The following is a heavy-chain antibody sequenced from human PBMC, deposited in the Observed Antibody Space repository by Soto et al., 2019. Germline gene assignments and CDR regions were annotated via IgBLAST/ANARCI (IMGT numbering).Heavy chain of an antibody. CDR1: GFTFSSYA. CDR2: ITEDGGGT. Sequence: GGSLRLSCAASGFTFSSYAMTWVRQAPGKGLEWVSAITEDGGGTYYADSVKGRFTISRDNSKNTLYLQMNSLRAEDTAIFYCAKGRNGVDVWGQGTTVTVSS. CDR3: AKGRNGVDV. J-gene: IGHJ6*02. V-gene: IGHV3-23*01.